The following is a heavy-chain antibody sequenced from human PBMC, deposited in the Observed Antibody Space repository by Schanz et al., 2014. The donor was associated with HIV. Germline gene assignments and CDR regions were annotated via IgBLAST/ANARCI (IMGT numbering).Heavy chain of an antibody. Sequence: EVQLLEFGGGSVRPGESLRLSCLASGFTFNNYAMSWVRQAPGKGLEWVAHMIWNNGIYYADSVKGRFTISRDNAKNSLYLQMNSLREEDTAVYYCAIIYGGIPSYYGMDVWGQGTTVTVSS. CDR1: GFTFNNYA. D-gene: IGHD4-17*01. CDR2: MIWNNGI. CDR3: AIIYGGIPSYYGMDV. V-gene: IGHV3-48*02. J-gene: IGHJ6*02.